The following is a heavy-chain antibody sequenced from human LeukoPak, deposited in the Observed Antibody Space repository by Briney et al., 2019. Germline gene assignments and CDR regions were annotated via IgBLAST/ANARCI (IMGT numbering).Heavy chain of an antibody. D-gene: IGHD2-15*01. V-gene: IGHV1-2*02. CDR2: INPSSGGT. CDR1: GYTFIAYY. Sequence: GASVKVSCKASGYTFIAYYMHWVRQAPGQGLEWMGWINPSSGGTNYAQEFQGRVTMTRDTSINTAYMELSRLRSDDTAVYYCARGYCSGGSCYQKTNFDSWGQGTLVTVSS. J-gene: IGHJ4*02. CDR3: ARGYCSGGSCYQKTNFDS.